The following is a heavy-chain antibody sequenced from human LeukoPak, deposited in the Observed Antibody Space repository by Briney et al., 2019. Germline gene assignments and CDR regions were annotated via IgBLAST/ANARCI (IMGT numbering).Heavy chain of an antibody. CDR3: ATWAHCSSTSNSSTCIDY. CDR2: IIPILGIA. D-gene: IGHD2-2*01. V-gene: IGHV1-69*04. J-gene: IGHJ4*02. CDR1: GYTFTSYG. Sequence: ASVKVSCKASGYTFTSYGISWVRQAPGQGLEWMGRIIPILGIANYAQKFQGRVTITADKSTSTAYMELSSLRSEDTAVYYCATWAHCSSTSNSSTCIDYWGQGTLVTVSS.